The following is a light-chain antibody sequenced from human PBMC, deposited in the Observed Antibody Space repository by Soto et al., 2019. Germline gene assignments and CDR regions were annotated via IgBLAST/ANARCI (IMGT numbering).Light chain of an antibody. CDR1: QTIDNT. CDR3: QHYNYWPYT. CDR2: DAS. J-gene: IGKJ2*01. Sequence: EIVMTQSPATLSLSPGERATLSCRASQTIDNTLAWYQRKPGQAHRLLIYDASTRATGVPARFSGSGSGTDFTLTISSLQSEDFAVYYCQHYNYWPYTFGQGTKVDIK. V-gene: IGKV3-15*01.